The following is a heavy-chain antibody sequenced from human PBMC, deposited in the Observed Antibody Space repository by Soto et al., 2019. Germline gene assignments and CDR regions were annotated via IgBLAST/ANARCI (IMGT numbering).Heavy chain of an antibody. V-gene: IGHV3-30-3*01. D-gene: IGHD2-15*01. J-gene: IGHJ4*02. CDR1: GFTFSSYA. CDR2: ISYDGSNK. CDR3: ARAGYCSGGSCYDYFDY. Sequence: GGSLRLSCAASGFTFSSYAMHWVRQAPGKGLEWVAVISYDGSNKYYADSVKGRFTISRGNSKNTLYLQMNSLRAEDTAVYYCARAGYCSGGSCYDYFDYWGQGTLVTVSS.